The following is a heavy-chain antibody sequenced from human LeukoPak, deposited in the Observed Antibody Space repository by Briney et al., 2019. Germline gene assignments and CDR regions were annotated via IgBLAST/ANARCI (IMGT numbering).Heavy chain of an antibody. CDR1: GYTFTSYD. CDR2: MNPNSGNT. J-gene: IGHJ4*02. Sequence: ASVKVSCKASGYTFTSYDINRVRQATGQGLEWMGWMNPNSGNTGYAQKFQGRVTMTRNTSISTAYMELSSLRSEDTAVYYCASRPRSGYSIDYWGQGTLVTVSS. D-gene: IGHD6-19*01. CDR3: ASRPRSGYSIDY. V-gene: IGHV1-8*01.